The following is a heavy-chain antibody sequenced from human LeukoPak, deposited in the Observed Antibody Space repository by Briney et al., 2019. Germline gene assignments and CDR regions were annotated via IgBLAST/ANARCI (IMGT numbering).Heavy chain of an antibody. D-gene: IGHD3-22*01. CDR3: ASYYYDSSGYYYDY. J-gene: IGHJ4*02. V-gene: IGHV4-34*01. Sequence: SSETLSLTCAVYGGSFSGYYWSWIRQPPGKGLEWIGSIYHSGSTYYNPSLKSRVTISVDTSKNQFSLKLSSVTAADTAVYYCASYYYDSSGYYYDYWGQGTLVTVSS. CDR1: GGSFSGYY. CDR2: IYHSGST.